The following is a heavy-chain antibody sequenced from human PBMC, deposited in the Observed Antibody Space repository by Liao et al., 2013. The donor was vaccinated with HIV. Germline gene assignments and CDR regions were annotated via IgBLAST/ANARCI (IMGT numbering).Heavy chain of an antibody. J-gene: IGHJ3*02. CDR3: AREGIYSDYDALDI. D-gene: IGHD4-11*01. V-gene: IGHV4-4*07. CDR1: GDSISRHY. Sequence: QVQLRESGPGLVKPSETLSLTCNVSGDSISRHYCNWIRQPAGKGLEWIGRISPTKTTDYNPSLKSRVNISVHESKNQFSLRLSSVTAADTAVYYCAREGIYSDYDALDIWGQGTVVTVSS. CDR2: ISPTKTT.